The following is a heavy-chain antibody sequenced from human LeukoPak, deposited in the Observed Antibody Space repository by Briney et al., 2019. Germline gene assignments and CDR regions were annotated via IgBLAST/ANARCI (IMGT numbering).Heavy chain of an antibody. J-gene: IGHJ6*03. D-gene: IGHD3-9*01. CDR1: GGTFSSYA. CDR3: ARAYTGHFDPPNYYYMDV. Sequence: ASVKVSCKASGGTFSSYAISWVRQAPGQGLEWMGGIIPIFGTANYAQKFQGRVTITADESTSTAYMELSSLRSEDTAVYYCARAYTGHFDPPNYYYMDVWGKGTTVTISS. V-gene: IGHV1-69*13. CDR2: IIPIFGTA.